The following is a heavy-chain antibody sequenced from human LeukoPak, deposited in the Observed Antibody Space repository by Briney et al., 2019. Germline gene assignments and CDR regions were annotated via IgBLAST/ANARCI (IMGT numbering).Heavy chain of an antibody. CDR3: ARGRLWLNYFDY. J-gene: IGHJ4*02. D-gene: IGHD5-18*01. Sequence: PSQTLSLTCTVSGGSISSGGYYWSWIRQPPGKGLEWIGYIYHSGSTYYNPSLKSRVTISVDRSKNQFSLKLSSVTAADTAVYYCARGRLWLNYFDYWGQGTLVTVSS. CDR1: GGSISSGGYY. V-gene: IGHV4-30-2*01. CDR2: IYHSGST.